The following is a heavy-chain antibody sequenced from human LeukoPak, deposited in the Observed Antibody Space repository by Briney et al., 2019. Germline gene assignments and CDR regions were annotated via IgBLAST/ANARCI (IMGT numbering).Heavy chain of an antibody. J-gene: IGHJ3*02. D-gene: IGHD3-3*01. CDR3: AKGLYYDFWSGYPGNAFDI. V-gene: IGHV3-9*01. CDR1: GFTFDDYA. CDR2: ISWNSGSI. Sequence: GGSLRLSCAASGFTFDDYAMHWVRQAPGKGLEWVSGISWNSGSIGYADSVKGRFTISRDNAKNSLYLQMNSLRAEDTALYYCAKGLYYDFWSGYPGNAFDIWGQGTMVTVSS.